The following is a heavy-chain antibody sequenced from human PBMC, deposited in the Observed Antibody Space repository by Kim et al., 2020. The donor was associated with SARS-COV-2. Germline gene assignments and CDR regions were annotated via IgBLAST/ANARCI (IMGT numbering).Heavy chain of an antibody. D-gene: IGHD6-13*01. CDR3: ATAAGDAFDI. CDR1: GGSISSEDYY. Sequence: SETLSLTCTVSGGSISSEDYYWSWIRQPPGKGLEWIGYTSHSGNTYYNPSLKSRISISTDTSKNHFSLTLTSVTTADTAVDYGATAAGDAFDIWGQGTMV. CDR2: TSHSGNT. V-gene: IGHV4-30-4*01. J-gene: IGHJ3*02.